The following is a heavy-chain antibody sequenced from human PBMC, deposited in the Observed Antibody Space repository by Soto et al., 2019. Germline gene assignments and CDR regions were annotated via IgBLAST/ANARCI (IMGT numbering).Heavy chain of an antibody. CDR2: IYYSGST. V-gene: IGHV4-39*01. J-gene: IGHJ4*02. Sequence: QLQLQESGPGLVKPSETLSLTCTVSGGSISSSSYYWGWIRQPPGKGLEWIGSIYYSGSTYYNPSLKSRVTISVDTSKNQFSLKLSSVTAADTAVYYCATFPYGSGSYYNLWGQGTLVTVSS. CDR3: ATFPYGSGSYYNL. D-gene: IGHD3-10*01. CDR1: GGSISSSSYY.